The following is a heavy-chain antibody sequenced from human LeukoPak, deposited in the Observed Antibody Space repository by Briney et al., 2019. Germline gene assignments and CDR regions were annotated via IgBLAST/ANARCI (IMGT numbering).Heavy chain of an antibody. CDR1: GGSISSYY. D-gene: IGHD5-18*01. Sequence: SETLSLTCTVSGGSISSYYWSWIRKPPRRELEWIGYIYYSCRTHYSPSLKIRVTISVDTSKNQFSLKLSSVTAADTAIYHCARESGYGYGHWYFDLWGRGTLATVSS. CDR2: IYYSCRT. CDR3: ARESGYGYGHWYFDL. V-gene: IGHV4-59*01. J-gene: IGHJ2*01.